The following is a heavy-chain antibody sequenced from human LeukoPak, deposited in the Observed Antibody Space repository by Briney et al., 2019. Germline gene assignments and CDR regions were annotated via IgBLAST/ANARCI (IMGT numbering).Heavy chain of an antibody. D-gene: IGHD4-11*01. CDR3: ARGYSDYYYFDS. J-gene: IGHJ4*02. CDR2: CNTDGSST. CDR1: GFTFSRYW. V-gene: IGHV3-74*01. Sequence: GGSLRLSCAASGFTFSRYWMHWVRHAPGKGLVWVSRCNTDGSSTNYADSVKGRFTISRDNAKSTLYLQMNSLRAEDTAVYYCARGYSDYYYFDSWGQGTLVTVSS.